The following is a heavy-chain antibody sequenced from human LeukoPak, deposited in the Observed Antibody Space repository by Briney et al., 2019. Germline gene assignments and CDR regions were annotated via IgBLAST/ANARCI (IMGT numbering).Heavy chain of an antibody. V-gene: IGHV4-4*02. CDR2: IYHSGST. Sequence: PSETLSLTCAVSGGSISSSNWWSWVRQPPGKGLEWIGEIYHSGSTNYNPSLKSRVTISVDKSKNQFSLKLSSVTAADTAVYYCAREGPWAWIVGANAFDIWGQGTMVTVSS. D-gene: IGHD1-26*01. J-gene: IGHJ3*02. CDR1: GGSISSSNW. CDR3: AREGPWAWIVGANAFDI.